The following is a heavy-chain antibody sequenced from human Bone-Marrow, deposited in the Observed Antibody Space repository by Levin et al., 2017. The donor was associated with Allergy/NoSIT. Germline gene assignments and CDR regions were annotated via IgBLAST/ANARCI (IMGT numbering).Heavy chain of an antibody. CDR3: ARGQGDFGSGYYFYYYGMDV. Sequence: ASVKVSCKASGYTFTSYDINWVRQATGQGLEWMGWMNPNSGNTGYAQKFQGRVTMTRNTSISTAYMELSSLRSEDTAVYYCARGQGDFGSGYYFYYYGMDVWGQGTTVTVSS. D-gene: IGHD3-3*01. V-gene: IGHV1-8*01. CDR2: MNPNSGNT. J-gene: IGHJ6*02. CDR1: GYTFTSYD.